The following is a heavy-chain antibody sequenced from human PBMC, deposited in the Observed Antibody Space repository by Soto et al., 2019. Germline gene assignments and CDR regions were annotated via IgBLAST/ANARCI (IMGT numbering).Heavy chain of an antibody. CDR3: ARGGDYYDSSGYHHYFDY. D-gene: IGHD3-22*01. V-gene: IGHV4-30-2*01. J-gene: IGHJ4*02. Sequence: SETLSLTCAVSGGSISSGGYSWSWIRQPPGKGLEWIGYIYHSGSTYYNPSLKSRVTISVDRSKNQFSLKLSSVTAADTAVYYCARGGDYYDSSGYHHYFDYWGQGTLVTVSS. CDR1: GGSISSGGYS. CDR2: IYHSGST.